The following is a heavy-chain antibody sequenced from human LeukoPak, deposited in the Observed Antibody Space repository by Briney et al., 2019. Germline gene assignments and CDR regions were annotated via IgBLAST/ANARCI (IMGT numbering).Heavy chain of an antibody. J-gene: IGHJ5*02. D-gene: IGHD5-12*01. CDR3: ARDSVESGYDSWWFDP. CDR1: GGSISSGGYY. CDR2: IYHNGST. Sequence: SQTLSLTCTVSGGSISSGGYYWSWIRQPPGKGLEWIGYIYHNGSTYYNPSLKSRVTISVDRSKNQFSLKLSSVTAADTAVYYCARDSVESGYDSWWFDPWGQGTLVTVSS. V-gene: IGHV4-30-2*01.